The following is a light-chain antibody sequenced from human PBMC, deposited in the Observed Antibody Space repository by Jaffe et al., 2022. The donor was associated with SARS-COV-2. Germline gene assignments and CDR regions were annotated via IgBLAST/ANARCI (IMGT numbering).Light chain of an antibody. J-gene: IGLJ3*02. Sequence: QSALTQPASVSGSPGQSLTISCTGTSNDIGSFKLVSWYQQRPGEAPKLMIYEATKRPSGISNRFSGSRSGNTASLTVSGLQAEDEANYYCCSYAGRSTLVFGGGTKLTVL. CDR3: CSYAGRSTLV. V-gene: IGLV2-23*01. CDR2: EAT. CDR1: SNDIGSFKL.